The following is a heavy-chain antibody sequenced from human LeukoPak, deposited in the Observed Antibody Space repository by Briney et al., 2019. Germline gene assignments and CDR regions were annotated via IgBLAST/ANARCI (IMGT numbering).Heavy chain of an antibody. Sequence: GGSLRLSCAASGFTFSSYAMSWVRQAPGKGLEWVSAISGSGGSTYYADSVKGRFTISRDNSQNTLYLQMNSPRAEDTAVYYCASHRGDYATGYFDYWGLGTLVTVSS. D-gene: IGHD1-1*01. CDR1: GFTFSSYA. J-gene: IGHJ4*02. CDR3: ASHRGDYATGYFDY. V-gene: IGHV3-23*01. CDR2: ISGSGGST.